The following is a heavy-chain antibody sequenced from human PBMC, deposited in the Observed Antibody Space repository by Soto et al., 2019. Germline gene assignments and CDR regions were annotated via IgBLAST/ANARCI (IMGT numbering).Heavy chain of an antibody. CDR1: GFTFSSYG. CDR2: ISYDGSNK. D-gene: IGHD6-13*01. V-gene: IGHV3-30*18. J-gene: IGHJ4*02. CDR3: ANDHLRSIGTSGTWFPTV. Sequence: QVLLVESGGGVVQPGKSLRLSCAASGFTFSSYGMHWVRQAPGKGLEWVAIISYDGSNKYYADSVKGRFTISRDESKNSLSLQMNSLRAEDTAVYYCANDHLRSIGTSGTWFPTVWGQGTLVTVSS.